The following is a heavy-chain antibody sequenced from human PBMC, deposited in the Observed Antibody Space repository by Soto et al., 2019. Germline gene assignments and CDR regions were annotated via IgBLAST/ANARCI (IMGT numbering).Heavy chain of an antibody. CDR2: ISAYNGNT. CDR3: ARGPTYYDILTGYSPPPYYYDYMDV. J-gene: IGHJ6*03. CDR1: GYTFTSSG. V-gene: IGHV1-18*01. Sequence: QVQLVQSGAEVKKPGASVKVSCKASGYTFTSSGICWVRQAPGQGLEWMGWISAYNGNTNYAQKLQGRGTMTTDTSTSTAYLELRSLRSDDTAVYYCARGPTYYDILTGYSPPPYYYDYMDVWGKGTTVTVSS. D-gene: IGHD3-9*01.